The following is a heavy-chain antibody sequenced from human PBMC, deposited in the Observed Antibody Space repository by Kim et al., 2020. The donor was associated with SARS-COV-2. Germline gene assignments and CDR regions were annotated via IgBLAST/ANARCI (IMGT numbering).Heavy chain of an antibody. J-gene: IGHJ4*02. CDR1: GYTFTTYA. V-gene: IGHV1-46*01. CDR3: ARGGSRKHLHIDY. D-gene: IGHD3-16*01. Sequence: ASVKVSCKASGYTFTTYAMHWVRQAPGQGLEWMGIINASDGNTNYAQKFQGRVTITRDTSTSTVYMELISLRSEDTAVYYCARGGSRKHLHIDYWGQGTLVTVSS. CDR2: INASDGNT.